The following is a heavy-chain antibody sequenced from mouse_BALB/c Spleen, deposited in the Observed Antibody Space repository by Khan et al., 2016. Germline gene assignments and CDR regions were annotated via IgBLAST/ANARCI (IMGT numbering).Heavy chain of an antibody. J-gene: IGHJ4*01. V-gene: IGHV14-3*02. CDR1: GFNIKDTY. Sequence: VQLQQSGAELVKPGASVKLSCTASGFNIKDTYMHWVKQRPEQGLEWIGRIDPANGNTKYDPKFQGKATITADTSSNTAYLQLSSLTSEDTAVYYCARGLYYYGRSYYAMDYWGQGTSVTVSA. CDR2: IDPANGNT. CDR3: ARGLYYYGRSYYAMDY. D-gene: IGHD1-1*01.